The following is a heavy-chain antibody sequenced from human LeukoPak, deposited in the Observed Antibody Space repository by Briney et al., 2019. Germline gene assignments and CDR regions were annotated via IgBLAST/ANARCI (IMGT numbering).Heavy chain of an antibody. CDR1: GFTFSSYW. Sequence: GGSPRLSCAASGFTFSSYWMSWVRQAPGKGLEWVANIKQDGSEKYYVESVKGRFTISRDNAKNSLYLQMNSLRAEDTAVYYCARDGGGGYYDSSGYLRDAGFDCWGQGTLVTVSS. CDR3: ARDGGGGYYDSSGYLRDAGFDC. CDR2: IKQDGSEK. J-gene: IGHJ4*02. D-gene: IGHD3-22*01. V-gene: IGHV3-7*01.